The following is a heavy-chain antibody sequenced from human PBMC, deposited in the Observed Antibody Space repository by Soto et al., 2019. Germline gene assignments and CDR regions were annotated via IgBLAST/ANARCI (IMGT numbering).Heavy chain of an antibody. J-gene: IGHJ4*02. D-gene: IGHD1-1*01. Sequence: QLVESGGDLVQPGASLRLSCAASGFTLRSYWMHWVRQAPGGGLVWVSRIDGSGSNTFYADSVKGRFTISRDNAKNTRYLKMNNLSPEDTAVYYCARNLNGYGNWDYWGQGNVVTVSS. CDR3: ARNLNGYGNWDY. CDR1: GFTLRSYW. V-gene: IGHV3-74*01. CDR2: IDGSGSNT.